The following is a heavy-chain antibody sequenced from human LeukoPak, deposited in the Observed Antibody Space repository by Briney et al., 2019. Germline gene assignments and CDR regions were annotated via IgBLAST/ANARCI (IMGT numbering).Heavy chain of an antibody. Sequence: SETLSLTCTVSGGSISSYYWSWIRQPPGKGLEWIGYIYYSGSTNYNPSLKSRVTISVDTSKNQFSLKLSSVTAADTAVYYCARAYCGGDCYSWWFDPWGRGTLVTVSS. V-gene: IGHV4-59*01. J-gene: IGHJ5*02. CDR2: IYYSGST. CDR1: GGSISSYY. D-gene: IGHD2-21*02. CDR3: ARAYCGGDCYSWWFDP.